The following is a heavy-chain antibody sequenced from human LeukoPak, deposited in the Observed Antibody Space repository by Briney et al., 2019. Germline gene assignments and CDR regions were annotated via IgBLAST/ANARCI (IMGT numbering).Heavy chain of an antibody. V-gene: IGHV3-53*01. CDR1: GFTVSSNY. CDR2: IYSGGST. J-gene: IGHJ3*02. D-gene: IGHD1-26*01. Sequence: PGGSLRLSCAASGFTVSSNYMSWVRHAPGKGLEWVSLIYSGGSTYYADSVKGRFTISRDNSKNTLYLQMNSLRAEDTAVYYCARSQWELRSGDAFDIWGQGTMVTVSS. CDR3: ARSQWELRSGDAFDI.